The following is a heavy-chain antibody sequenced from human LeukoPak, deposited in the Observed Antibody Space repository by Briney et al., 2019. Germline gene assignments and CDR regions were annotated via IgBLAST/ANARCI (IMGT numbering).Heavy chain of an antibody. CDR2: IYYSGST. CDR1: GGSISSYY. Sequence: SETLSLTCTVSGGSISSYYWTWIRQPPGQGLEWIGYIYYSGSTNYNPSLKSRVTISVDTSKNQFSLKLSSVTAADTAVYYCARFCSGGRCPDYWGQGTLVTVSS. D-gene: IGHD2-15*01. CDR3: ARFCSGGRCPDY. J-gene: IGHJ4*02. V-gene: IGHV4-59*01.